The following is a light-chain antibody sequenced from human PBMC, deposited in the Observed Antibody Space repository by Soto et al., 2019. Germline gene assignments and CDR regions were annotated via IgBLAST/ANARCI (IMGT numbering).Light chain of an antibody. CDR1: SSDVGSYNR. J-gene: IGLJ2*01. V-gene: IGLV2-18*02. Sequence: ALTQPPSVSGSPGQSVTISCTGTSSDVGSYNRVSWYQQPPGTAPKLMIYEVSNRPSGVPDRFSGSKSGNTASLTISGLQAEDEADYYCSSYTSSSTVVFGGGTKVTVL. CDR2: EVS. CDR3: SSYTSSSTVV.